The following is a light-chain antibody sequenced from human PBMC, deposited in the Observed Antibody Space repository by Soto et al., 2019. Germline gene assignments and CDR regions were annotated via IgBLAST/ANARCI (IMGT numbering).Light chain of an antibody. CDR1: SSDVGSYNR. J-gene: IGLJ2*01. V-gene: IGLV2-18*02. Sequence: ALTQPPSVSGSPGQSVTISCTGTSSDVGSYNRVSWYQQPPGTAPKLMIYEVSNRPSGVPDRFSGSKSGNTASLTISGLQAEDEADYYCSSYTSSSTVVFGGGTKVTVL. CDR2: EVS. CDR3: SSYTSSSTVV.